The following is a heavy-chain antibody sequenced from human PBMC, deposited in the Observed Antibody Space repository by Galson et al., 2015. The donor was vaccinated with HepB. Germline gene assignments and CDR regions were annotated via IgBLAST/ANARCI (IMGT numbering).Heavy chain of an antibody. CDR1: GYTFTSYD. D-gene: IGHD4-17*01. CDR3: ARGRVDDYGYYYYFYY. CDR2: MNPNSGNT. V-gene: IGHV1-8*01. J-gene: IGHJ4*02. Sequence: SVKVSCKASGYTFTSYDINWVRQATGQGLEWMGWMNPNSGNTGYAQKFQGRVTMTRNTSISTAYMELSSLRSEDTAVYYCARGRVDDYGYYYYFYYWGQGTLGTVSS.